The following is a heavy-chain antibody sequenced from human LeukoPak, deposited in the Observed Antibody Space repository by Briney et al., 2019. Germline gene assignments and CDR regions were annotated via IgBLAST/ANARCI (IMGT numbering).Heavy chain of an antibody. CDR2: ISNSGST. J-gene: IGHJ4*02. Sequence: MASETLSLTCTVSGGSISSYYWSWIRQPPGKGLEWIGYISNSGSTNYNPSLKSRVTISVDTSKNQFSLKLSSVTAADTAVYYCARYYYESSGYWVFDCWGQGTLVTVSS. V-gene: IGHV4-59*01. CDR1: GGSISSYY. CDR3: ARYYYESSGYWVFDC. D-gene: IGHD3-22*01.